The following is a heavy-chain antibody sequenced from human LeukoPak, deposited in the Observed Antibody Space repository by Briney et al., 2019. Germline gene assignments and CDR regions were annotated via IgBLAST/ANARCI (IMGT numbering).Heavy chain of an antibody. V-gene: IGHV3-9*01. CDR1: GFTFDDYA. CDR2: ISWNSGSI. J-gene: IGHJ5*02. D-gene: IGHD3-22*01. CDR3: ARDRAGYYYDSSGSLPNL. Sequence: GGSLRLSCAASGFTFDDYAMHWVRQAPGKGLEWVSGISWNSGSIGYADSVKGRFTISRDNSKNTLYLQMNSLRAEDTAVYYCARDRAGYYYDSSGSLPNLWGQGTLVTVSS.